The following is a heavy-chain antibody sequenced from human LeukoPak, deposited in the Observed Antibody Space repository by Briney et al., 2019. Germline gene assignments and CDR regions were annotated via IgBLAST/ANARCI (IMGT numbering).Heavy chain of an antibody. Sequence: GGSLRLSCTASGFTFITYWMSWVRQAPGKGLEWVANIKQDGSEKYYVDSVKGRFTISRDNVKNSLYLQMNSLRAEDTAVYYCARDFDIWGQGTMVTVSS. CDR1: GFTFITYW. CDR3: ARDFDI. J-gene: IGHJ3*02. CDR2: IKQDGSEK. V-gene: IGHV3-7*01.